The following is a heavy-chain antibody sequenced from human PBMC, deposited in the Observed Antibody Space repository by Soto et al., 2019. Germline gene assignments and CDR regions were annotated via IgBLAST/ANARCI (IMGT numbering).Heavy chain of an antibody. CDR3: VRALGSRFMEWPRFDP. V-gene: IGHV4-30-4*01. D-gene: IGHD3-3*01. J-gene: IGHJ5*02. Sequence: QVQLQESGPGLVRPSQTLSLTCSVSGASLRIGDYYWTWIRQPPGKGLEWIGSIYKSGTAKYNPSISNRVSISVDTSKNQFFLSLKYATAADTAVYYCVRALGSRFMEWPRFDPWGQGKLVTVSS. CDR2: IYKSGTA. CDR1: GASLRIGDYY.